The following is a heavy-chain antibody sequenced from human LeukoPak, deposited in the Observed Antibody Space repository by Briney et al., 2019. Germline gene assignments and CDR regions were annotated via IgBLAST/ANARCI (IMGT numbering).Heavy chain of an antibody. CDR2: IYYTGST. D-gene: IGHD5-24*01. V-gene: IGHV4-59*01. J-gene: IGHJ4*02. Sequence: SETLSLTCTVSGGSISSYYWAWIRQPPGKGLEWIGYIYYTGSTNYNPALKSRVTISVDTSKNQFSLRLSSVTAADTAVYYCAREGRDDYNLFTAFDYWGRGALVTLSS. CDR3: AREGRDDYNLFTAFDY. CDR1: GGSISSYY.